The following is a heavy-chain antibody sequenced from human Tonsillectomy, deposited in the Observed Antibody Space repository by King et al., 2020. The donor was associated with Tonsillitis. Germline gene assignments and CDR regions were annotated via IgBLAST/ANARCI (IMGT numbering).Heavy chain of an antibody. CDR2: ISATGDKT. CDR3: AKSDRIYYDSSGFFDAFDI. V-gene: IGHV3-23*04. CDR1: GFTFSSYA. J-gene: IGHJ3*02. Sequence: DVQLVESGGGLVQPGGSLRLSCAASGFTFSSYAMTWVRQAPGKGLEWVSTISATGDKTYHADSVKGRFTISRDISKSTLFLQMNSLRAEDTAVYHCAKSDRIYYDSSGFFDAFDIWGQGTMVTVSS. D-gene: IGHD3-22*01.